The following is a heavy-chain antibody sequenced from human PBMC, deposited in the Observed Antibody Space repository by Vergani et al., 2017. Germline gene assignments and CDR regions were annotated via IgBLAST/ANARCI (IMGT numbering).Heavy chain of an antibody. V-gene: IGHV4-39*07. J-gene: IGHJ5*02. CDR3: ASDTHSGQRADR. CDR2: IYHSGGA. CDR1: GGSITSSSYY. D-gene: IGHD6-19*01. Sequence: QLHLQELGPGLVKPSETLSLTCTVSGGSITSSSYYWGWIRQPPGKGLEWIGNIYHSGGAYYNPSLKGRVTISVDTSKNQFSLTLTSVTAADTAVYYCASDTHSGQRADRWGQGILVTVTS.